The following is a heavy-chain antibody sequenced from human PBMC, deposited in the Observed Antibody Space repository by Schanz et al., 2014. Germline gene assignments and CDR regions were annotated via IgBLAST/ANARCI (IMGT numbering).Heavy chain of an antibody. CDR3: TRGGYSYALSAFDI. Sequence: GPEVKEPGASVKVSCEASRYTFNTYGLNWVRQAPGQGPEFMGWISTFRNEDTNSAQRFQGRLTMTTDTSTSTAYMELRSLRSDDTALYYCTRGGYSYALSAFDIWGQGTMVTGSS. V-gene: IGHV1-18*01. CDR1: RYTFNTYG. CDR2: ISTFRNEDT. D-gene: IGHD5-18*01. J-gene: IGHJ3*02.